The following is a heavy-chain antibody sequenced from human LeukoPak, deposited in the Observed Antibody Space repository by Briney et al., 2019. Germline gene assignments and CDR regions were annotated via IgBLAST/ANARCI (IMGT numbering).Heavy chain of an antibody. J-gene: IGHJ5*02. Sequence: GGSMRLSCTAYGFTFSSYSSNWVRQAPGKGLEWVAVISYDGSNKYYADSVKGRFTIPRDNSMNTLYLQMNSLRAEDTAVYYCATRIYSGGSCSTQDNWFDPWGQGTLVTVSS. CDR2: ISYDGSNK. CDR1: GFTFSSYS. V-gene: IGHV3-30-3*01. D-gene: IGHD2-15*01. CDR3: ATRIYSGGSCSTQDNWFDP.